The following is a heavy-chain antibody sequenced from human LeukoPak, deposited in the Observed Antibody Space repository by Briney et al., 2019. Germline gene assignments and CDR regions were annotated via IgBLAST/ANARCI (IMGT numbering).Heavy chain of an antibody. CDR1: GGSISSYY. Sequence: KPSETLSLTCTVSGGSISSYYWSWIRQPPGKGLEWIGYIYYSGSTNYNPSLKSRVTISVDTSKNQFSLKLSSVTAADTAVYYCARHSHQPSMIVVGVVVSPFDAFDIWGQGTMVTVSS. CDR3: ARHSHQPSMIVVGVVVSPFDAFDI. D-gene: IGHD3-22*01. V-gene: IGHV4-59*08. CDR2: IYYSGST. J-gene: IGHJ3*02.